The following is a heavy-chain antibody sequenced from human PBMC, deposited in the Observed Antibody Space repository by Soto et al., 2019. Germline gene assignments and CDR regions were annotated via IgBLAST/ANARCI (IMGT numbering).Heavy chain of an antibody. Sequence: PGGSLRLSCAASGFTFSSYWMHWVRQAPGKGLVRVSRINSDGSSTSYADSVKGRFTISTDNAKNTQYLQMNSPRAEDTAVYYCARVLGGAATYYDYGMDVWGQGTMVTVSS. CDR2: INSDGSST. CDR1: GFTFSSYW. D-gene: IGHD2-15*01. CDR3: ARVLGGAATYYDYGMDV. V-gene: IGHV3-74*01. J-gene: IGHJ6*02.